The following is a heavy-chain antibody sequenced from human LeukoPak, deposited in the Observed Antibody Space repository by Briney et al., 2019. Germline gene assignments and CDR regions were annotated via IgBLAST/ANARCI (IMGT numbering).Heavy chain of an antibody. CDR1: GGSISSGGYY. CDR3: ATVDTAMSHRWFDP. CDR2: IYYSGST. V-gene: IGHV4-31*03. D-gene: IGHD5-18*01. Sequence: PSETLSLTCTVSGGSISSGGYYWSWIRQHPGKGLEWIGYIYYSGSTYYNPSLKSRVTISVDTSKNQFSLKLSSVTAADTAGYYCATVDTAMSHRWFDPWGKGTLVTVSS. J-gene: IGHJ5*02.